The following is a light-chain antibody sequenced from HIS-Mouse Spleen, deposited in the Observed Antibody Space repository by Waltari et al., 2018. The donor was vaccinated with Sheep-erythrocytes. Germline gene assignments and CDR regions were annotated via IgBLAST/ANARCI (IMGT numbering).Light chain of an antibody. V-gene: IGLV3-1*01. CDR2: QDS. Sequence: SYELTHPPSVSVSPGQTASITCSGDKLWDKYAFRYQQKPGQSPVLVIYQDSKRPSGIPERFSGSNSGNTASLTISGLQAEDEADYYCCSYAGSYTLVFGGGTKLTVL. J-gene: IGLJ2*01. CDR1: KLWDKY. CDR3: CSYAGSYTLV.